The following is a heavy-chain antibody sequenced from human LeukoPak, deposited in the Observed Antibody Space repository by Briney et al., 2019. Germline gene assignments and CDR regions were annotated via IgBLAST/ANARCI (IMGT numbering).Heavy chain of an antibody. J-gene: IGHJ5*02. CDR2: IYYSGST. Sequence: SETLSLTCTVSGGSISSSSYYWGWIRQPPGKGLEWIGSIYYSGSTYYNPSLKSRVTISVDTSKNQFSLKLSSVTAADTAVYYCAREQWLATEAYNWFDPWGQGTLVTVSS. CDR1: GGSISSSSYY. D-gene: IGHD6-19*01. V-gene: IGHV4-39*07. CDR3: AREQWLATEAYNWFDP.